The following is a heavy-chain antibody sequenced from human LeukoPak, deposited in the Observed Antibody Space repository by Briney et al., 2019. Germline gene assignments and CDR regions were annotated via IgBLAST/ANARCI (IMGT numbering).Heavy chain of an antibody. D-gene: IGHD2-8*01. CDR1: GFTFSDYA. CDR2: ISYDGTNK. Sequence: GGSLRLSCAASGFTFSDYAMHWVRQAPGKGLEWVALISYDGTNKYYADSVKGRSTISRDNSKNTLYLQMNSLRAEDTAVYYCASWASRMKYWGQGTLVTVSS. J-gene: IGHJ4*02. CDR3: ASWASRMKY. V-gene: IGHV3-30-3*01.